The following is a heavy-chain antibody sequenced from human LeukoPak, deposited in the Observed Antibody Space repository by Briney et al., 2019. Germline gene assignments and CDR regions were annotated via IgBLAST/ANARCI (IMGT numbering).Heavy chain of an antibody. V-gene: IGHV4-4*07. D-gene: IGHD3-10*01. CDR3: ARDIEGYGSWSYLLIYYYYYMDV. CDR2: IYTCGST. Sequence: WETLSLTCTVSGGCISSYYGSWIRQPGGKGLEWIERIYTCGSTNYNASLKGRVTMSVDKSKNQFGLKLSSVTAADTAVYYWARDIEGYGSWSYLLIYYYYYMDVWGKGTPVTISS. CDR1: GGCISSYY. J-gene: IGHJ6*03.